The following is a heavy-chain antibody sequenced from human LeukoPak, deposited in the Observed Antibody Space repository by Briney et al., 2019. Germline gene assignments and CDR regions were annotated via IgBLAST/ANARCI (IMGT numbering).Heavy chain of an antibody. Sequence: GGSLRLSCAASGFTVSSSFLSWVRQAPGKGLEWVSVIHSGGSTYYADSVKGRFTISRDNSKNTLYLQMNSLRAEDTAVYYCTRGWFGELPADHWGQGTLVTVSS. CDR1: GFTVSSSF. CDR3: TRGWFGELPADH. V-gene: IGHV3-66*01. J-gene: IGHJ4*02. D-gene: IGHD3-10*01. CDR2: IHSGGST.